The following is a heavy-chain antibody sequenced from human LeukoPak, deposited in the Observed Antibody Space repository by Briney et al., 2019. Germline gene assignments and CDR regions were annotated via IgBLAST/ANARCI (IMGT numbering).Heavy chain of an antibody. CDR2: ILHTGRT. Sequence: PSETLSLTCAVYGGSFSGYYWNWIRQSPGKGLEWIGEILHTGRTTYNPSLKSRVTISVDTSKNQLSLLLSSLTAADTAVYYCARHPTALVSYGFDPWGQGTLVTVSS. J-gene: IGHJ5*02. CDR3: ARHPTALVSYGFDP. CDR1: GGSFSGYY. D-gene: IGHD5-18*01. V-gene: IGHV4-34*12.